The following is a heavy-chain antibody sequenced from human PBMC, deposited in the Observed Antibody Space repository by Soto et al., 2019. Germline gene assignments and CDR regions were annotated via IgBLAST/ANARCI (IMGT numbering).Heavy chain of an antibody. D-gene: IGHD3-10*01. CDR1: GGSISNFY. Sequence: SETLSLTCTVSGGSISNFYWSWIRQPPGKGLEWIGYIYYSGTTSYNPSLTSRVTISVDTSKNQSSLKLNSVTAADTAVYYCARESYYGSGATVVGYWGLGTLVTVSS. V-gene: IGHV4-59*01. J-gene: IGHJ4*02. CDR2: IYYSGTT. CDR3: ARESYYGSGATVVGY.